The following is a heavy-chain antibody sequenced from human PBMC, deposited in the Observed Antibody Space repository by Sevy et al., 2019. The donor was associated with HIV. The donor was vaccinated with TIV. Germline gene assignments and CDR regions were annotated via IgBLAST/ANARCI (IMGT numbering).Heavy chain of an antibody. V-gene: IGHV3-21*01. J-gene: IGHJ4*02. CDR3: AREGLAAKWVIDY. CDR1: GFTFSSYS. D-gene: IGHD6-13*01. Sequence: GGSLRLSCAASGFTFSSYSMNWVRQAPGKGLEWVSSISSSSSYIYYADSVKGRFTISRDNAKNSLYLQMNSLRADDTAVYYCAREGLAAKWVIDYWGQGTLVTVSS. CDR2: ISSSSSYI.